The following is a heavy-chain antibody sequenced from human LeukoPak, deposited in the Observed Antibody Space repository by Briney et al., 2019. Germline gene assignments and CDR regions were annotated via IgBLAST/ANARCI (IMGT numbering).Heavy chain of an antibody. CDR1: GFTFSSYG. CDR3: ARGGLVRGVIRYAFDY. J-gene: IGHJ4*02. D-gene: IGHD3-10*01. V-gene: IGHV3-23*01. Sequence: PGGSLRLSCAASGFTFSSYGMNWVRQAPGKGVEWVSSIHKSGAHTDHADSVKGRFTISRDNSKNTLYLQMNNMKVEDTAVYYCARGGLVRGVIRYAFDYWGQGTLVTVSS. CDR2: IHKSGAHT.